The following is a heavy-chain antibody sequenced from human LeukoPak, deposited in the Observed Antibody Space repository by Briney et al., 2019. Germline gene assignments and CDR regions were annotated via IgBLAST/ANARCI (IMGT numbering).Heavy chain of an antibody. CDR1: GGSISSYY. CDR3: ARDGTGYSSSGWYGGFQH. V-gene: IGHV4-59*01. J-gene: IGHJ1*01. D-gene: IGHD6-19*01. CDR2: IYYSGST. Sequence: PSETLSLTCTVSGGSISSYYWSWIRQPPGKGLEWIGYIYYSGSTNYNPSLKSRVTISVDTSKNQFSLKLSSVTAADTAVYYCARDGTGYSSSGWYGGFQHWGQGTLVTVSS.